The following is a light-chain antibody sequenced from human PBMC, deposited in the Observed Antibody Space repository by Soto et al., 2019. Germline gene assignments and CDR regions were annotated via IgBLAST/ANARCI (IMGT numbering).Light chain of an antibody. J-gene: IGKJ3*01. CDR1: QGIRND. CDR2: AAS. CDR3: LQKYFYPFT. Sequence: IQITQSPSSLSASVGDRVTITCRASQGIRNDLDWFQQKPGKAPKLLIYAASNLQSGVPARFSGSGSGTDFTLTISSLQPEDFATYYCLQKYFYPFTFGPGTKVDIK. V-gene: IGKV1-6*01.